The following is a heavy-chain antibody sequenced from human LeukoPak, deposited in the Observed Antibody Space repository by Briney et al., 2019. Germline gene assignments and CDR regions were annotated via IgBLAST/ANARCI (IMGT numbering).Heavy chain of an antibody. V-gene: IGHV1-18*01. D-gene: IGHD6-19*01. CDR1: GYTFTSYG. CDR2: ISAYNGNT. J-gene: IGHJ4*02. CDR3: ATDDIAVAGTNFDY. Sequence: ASVKVSCKASGYTFTSYGISWVRQAPGQGLEWMGWISAYNGNTNYAHHLQGRVTMTTDTSTSTAYMELRSLRSGDTAVYFCATDDIAVAGTNFDYWGQGALVTVSS.